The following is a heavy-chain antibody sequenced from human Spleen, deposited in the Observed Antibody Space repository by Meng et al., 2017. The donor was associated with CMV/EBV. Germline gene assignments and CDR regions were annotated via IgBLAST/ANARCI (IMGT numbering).Heavy chain of an antibody. D-gene: IGHD2-2*02. J-gene: IGHJ6*02. CDR2: ISAYNGNT. CDR3: AREAVPAAILDYYYYYGMDV. Sequence: ASVKVSCKASGYTFTNYVFSWVRQAPGQGLEWMGWISAYNGNTNYAQKLQGRVTMTTDTSTSTAYMELRSLRSDDTAVYYCAREAVPAAILDYYYYYGMDVWGQGTTVTVSS. V-gene: IGHV1-18*01. CDR1: GYTFTNYV.